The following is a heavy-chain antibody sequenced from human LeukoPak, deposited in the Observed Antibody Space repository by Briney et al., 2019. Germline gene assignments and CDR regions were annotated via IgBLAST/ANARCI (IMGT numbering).Heavy chain of an antibody. Sequence: SETLSLTCTVSGGSISGHYWTWVRQPPGEGLEWIGQIHYSGKADYNPSLRSRITISVDTPKNQMSLKVTSVTAADTAVYYCARFGVDYDMDVWGQGTTVTVS. CDR2: IHYSGKA. CDR3: ARFGVDYDMDV. D-gene: IGHD3-16*01. J-gene: IGHJ6*02. CDR1: GGSISGHY. V-gene: IGHV4-59*11.